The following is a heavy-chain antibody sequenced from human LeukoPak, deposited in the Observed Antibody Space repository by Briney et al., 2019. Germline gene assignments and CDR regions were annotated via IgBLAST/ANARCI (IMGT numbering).Heavy chain of an antibody. V-gene: IGHV1-2*02. Sequence: VKVSCKASGYTFTGYYMHWVRQAPGQGLEWMGWINPNSGGTNYAQKFQGRVTMTRDTSISTAYMELNRLRSDDTAVYYCARDRDYGSGIFDYWGQGTLVAVSS. CDR1: GYTFTGYY. D-gene: IGHD3-10*01. CDR3: ARDRDYGSGIFDY. J-gene: IGHJ4*02. CDR2: INPNSGGT.